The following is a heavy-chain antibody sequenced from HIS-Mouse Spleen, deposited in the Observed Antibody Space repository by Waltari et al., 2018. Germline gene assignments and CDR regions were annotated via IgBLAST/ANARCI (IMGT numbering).Heavy chain of an antibody. Sequence: QVQLQESGPGLVKPSQTLSLTCTVSGGSLSSRGYYWSWIRQHPGKALGWIGYLYYSGSTYYNPALKSRVTISVHTSKNQFSLKLSSVTAADTAGYYCARSPYYDFWSGYSDHWFDPWGQGTLVTVSS. V-gene: IGHV4-31*03. CDR1: GGSLSSRGYY. CDR3: ARSPYYDFWSGYSDHWFDP. CDR2: LYYSGST. D-gene: IGHD3-3*01. J-gene: IGHJ5*02.